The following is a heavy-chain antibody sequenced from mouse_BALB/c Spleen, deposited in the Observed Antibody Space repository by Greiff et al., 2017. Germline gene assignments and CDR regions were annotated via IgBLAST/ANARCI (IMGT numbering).Heavy chain of an antibody. CDR2: ISSGGGNT. V-gene: IGHV5-9*03. CDR3: ARYGDYDYAMDY. Sequence: EVKLMESGGGLVKPGGSLKLSCAASGFTFSSYTMSWVRQTPEKRLEWVATISSGGGNTYYPDSVKGRFTISRDNAKNNLYLQMSSLRSEDTALYYCARYGDYDYAMDYWGQGTSVTVSS. J-gene: IGHJ4*01. D-gene: IGHD2-4*01. CDR1: GFTFSSYT.